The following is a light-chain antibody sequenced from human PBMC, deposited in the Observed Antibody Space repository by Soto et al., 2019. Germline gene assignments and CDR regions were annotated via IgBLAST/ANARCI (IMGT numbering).Light chain of an antibody. V-gene: IGLV2-14*01. CDR1: SSDVGGYNY. J-gene: IGLJ1*01. Sequence: QSALTQPASVSGSPGQSITISCTGTSSDVGGYNYVCWYQQHPGKAPKLMIYEVSNRPSGVSNRFSGSKSGNTASLTISGPQAEDEAYYYCSSYTSSSTPYVFGTGTKLTVL. CDR3: SSYTSSSTPYV. CDR2: EVS.